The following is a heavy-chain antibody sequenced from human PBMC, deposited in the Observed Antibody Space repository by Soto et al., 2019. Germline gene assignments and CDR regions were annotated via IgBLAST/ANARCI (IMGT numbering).Heavy chain of an antibody. CDR3: ARGPYYDLIWNYYYMDV. D-gene: IGHD3-16*01. Sequence: QVQLQESGPGLVKPSETLSLTCSVSGGSISGHYWSWVRQTPGKGLEWIGYIYYSGSTNYTPSLKSRVTISVDTSKNQFSLRLTSVTAADTAVYYCARGPYYDLIWNYYYMDVWGKGTTVTVSS. J-gene: IGHJ6*03. V-gene: IGHV4-59*08. CDR2: IYYSGST. CDR1: GGSISGHY.